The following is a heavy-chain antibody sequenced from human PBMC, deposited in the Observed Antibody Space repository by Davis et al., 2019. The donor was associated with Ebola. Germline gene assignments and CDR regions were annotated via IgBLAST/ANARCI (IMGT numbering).Heavy chain of an antibody. J-gene: IGHJ6*04. Sequence: SETLSLTCTVSGYSISSGYYWGWIRQPPGKGLEWIGSINYSGNTFYNPSLKSRVTISVDTSKNQFSLRLNTVTAADTAVYYCARHPGMDVWGKGTTVTVSS. CDR1: GYSISSGYY. CDR3: ARHPGMDV. V-gene: IGHV4-38-2*02. CDR2: INYSGNT.